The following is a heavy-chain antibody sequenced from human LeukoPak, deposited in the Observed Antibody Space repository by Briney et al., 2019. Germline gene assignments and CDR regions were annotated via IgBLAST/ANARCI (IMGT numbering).Heavy chain of an antibody. CDR3: ARGRSNYYGMDV. Sequence: SETLSLTCSVSDGSINSYYWNWIRRPPGKGLEWIGYIYYNGNTNYSPSFKSRVTMSVDTSKNLFSLKVSSVTAADTAVYYCARGRSNYYGMDVWGQGTTVTVS. V-gene: IGHV4-59*01. CDR2: IYYNGNT. J-gene: IGHJ6*02. CDR1: DGSINSYY. D-gene: IGHD1-26*01.